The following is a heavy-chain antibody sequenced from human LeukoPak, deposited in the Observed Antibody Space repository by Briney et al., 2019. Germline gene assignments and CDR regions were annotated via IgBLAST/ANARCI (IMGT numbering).Heavy chain of an antibody. J-gene: IGHJ4*02. D-gene: IGHD6-19*01. CDR3: ARRPPGLGIDY. CDR2: IYYSGST. V-gene: IGHV4-39*01. CDR1: GGSISSSSYY. Sequence: KYSETLSLTCTVSGGSISSSSYYWGWIRQPPGKGLEWIGSIYYSGSTYYNPSLKSRVTISVDTSKNQFSLKLSSVTAADTAVYYCARRPPGLGIDYWGQGALVTVSS.